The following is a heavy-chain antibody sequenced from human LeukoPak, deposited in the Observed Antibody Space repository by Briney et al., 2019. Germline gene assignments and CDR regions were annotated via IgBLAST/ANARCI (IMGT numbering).Heavy chain of an antibody. CDR3: ARGQVPVFGGIYHRPTWFAP. J-gene: IGHJ5*02. V-gene: IGHV4-34*01. D-gene: IGHD3-16*01. CDR2: INHSGST. CDR1: GGSFSGYY. Sequence: SETLSLTCAVYGGSFSGYYWSWIRQPPGKGLEWIGEINHSGSTNYNPSLKSRVTISVDTSKNQFSLKLSSVTAAGTAVYYCARGQVPVFGGIYHRPTWFAPGGKGTLVTVSS.